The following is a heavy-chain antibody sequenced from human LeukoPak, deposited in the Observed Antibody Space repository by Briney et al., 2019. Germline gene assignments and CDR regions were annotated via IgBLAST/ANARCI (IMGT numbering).Heavy chain of an antibody. V-gene: IGHV4-59*01. Sequence: SETLSLSCTVSGASTSHFYWNWIRQPPGKGLEWIGYMHNSGSSKHNPSLKSRLTISIDTSRNQFSLQLASVTAADTAIYYCARSAEWLRNAFDIWGQGTMVSVSS. CDR1: GASTSHFY. J-gene: IGHJ3*02. CDR2: MHNSGSS. D-gene: IGHD5-12*01. CDR3: ARSAEWLRNAFDI.